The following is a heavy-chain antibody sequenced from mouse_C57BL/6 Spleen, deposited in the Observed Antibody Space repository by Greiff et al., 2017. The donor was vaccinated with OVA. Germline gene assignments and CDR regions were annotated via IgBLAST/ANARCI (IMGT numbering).Heavy chain of an antibody. CDR1: GYAFTNYL. J-gene: IGHJ3*01. CDR3: ARGKDYEGFAY. Sequence: QVQLQQSGAELVRPGTSVKVSCKASGYAFTNYLIEWVKQRPGQGLEWIGVINPGSGGTNYNEKFKGKATLTADKSSSTAYMQLSSLTSEDSAVYFCARGKDYEGFAYWGQGTLVTVSA. CDR2: INPGSGGT. V-gene: IGHV1-54*01. D-gene: IGHD2-4*01.